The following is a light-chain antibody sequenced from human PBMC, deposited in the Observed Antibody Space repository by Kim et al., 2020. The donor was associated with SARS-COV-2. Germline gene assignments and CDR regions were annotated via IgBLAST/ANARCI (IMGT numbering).Light chain of an antibody. J-gene: IGLJ3*02. CDR1: SANNGSHT. CDR2: TDE. Sequence: GQRVTISCSGSSANNGSHTENRDRQHPGTAPHLLIDTDEGRPPGVSDRVSCSKSGTAASLAISALRSEDEADYYCATWDDSLDVWMFGGGTQLTVL. V-gene: IGLV1-44*01. CDR3: ATWDDSLDVWM.